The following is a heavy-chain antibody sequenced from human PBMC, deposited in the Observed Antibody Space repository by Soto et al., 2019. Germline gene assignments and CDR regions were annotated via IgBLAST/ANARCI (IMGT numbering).Heavy chain of an antibody. CDR3: ARHYGTGTPPYYYYGMDV. D-gene: IGHD1-1*01. J-gene: IGHJ6*02. Sequence: GESLKIACKGSVYSFTSYWISWVRQMPGKGLEWMGRIDPSDSYTNYSPSFQGHVTISADKSISTAYLQWSSLKASDTATYYCARHYGTGTPPYYYYGMDVWGQGTTVTVSS. CDR2: IDPSDSYT. V-gene: IGHV5-10-1*01. CDR1: VYSFTSYW.